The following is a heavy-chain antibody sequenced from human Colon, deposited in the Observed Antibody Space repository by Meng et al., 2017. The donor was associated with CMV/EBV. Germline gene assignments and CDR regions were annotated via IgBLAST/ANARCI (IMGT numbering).Heavy chain of an antibody. CDR1: GGSISSYY. CDR3: ARSGGSYSPFDY. Sequence: SETLSLTCTVSGGSISSYYWSWIRQPPGKGLEWIGYIYYSGSTNYNPSLKSRVTISVDTSKNQFSLKLSPVTAADTAVYYCARSGGSYSPFDYWGQGTLVTVSS. V-gene: IGHV4-59*01. D-gene: IGHD1-26*01. J-gene: IGHJ4*02. CDR2: IYYSGST.